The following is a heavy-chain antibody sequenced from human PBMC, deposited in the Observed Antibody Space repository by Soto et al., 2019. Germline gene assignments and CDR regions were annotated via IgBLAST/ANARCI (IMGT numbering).Heavy chain of an antibody. CDR2: LSGSGTST. Sequence: QPGVSLRLNCAASRCPFSSYDMNWLRQAPGKGLEWVSGLSGSGTSTYYADSVKGRFTISRDNSRDTLFLQMNRLTADDTAVYSCAKATTNGGWFNPFDSWGQGDLVTVSS. J-gene: IGHJ4*02. CDR1: RCPFSSYD. CDR3: AKATTNGGWFNPFDS. D-gene: IGHD6-19*01. V-gene: IGHV3-23*01.